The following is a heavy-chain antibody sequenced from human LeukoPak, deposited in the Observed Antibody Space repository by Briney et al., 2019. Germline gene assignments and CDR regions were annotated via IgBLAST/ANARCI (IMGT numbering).Heavy chain of an antibody. V-gene: IGHV4-59*08. D-gene: IGHD3-22*01. CDR3: ARSTSGGYYYALDY. CDR2: IHYSGST. CDR1: GGSIGSYY. J-gene: IGHJ4*02. Sequence: SDTLSLTCTVSGGSIGSYYWSWIRQPPGKGLEWIGYIHYSGSTNSKPSLKSRVTISLDTSKNQFSLKLSSVTAADTAVYYCARSTSGGYYYALDYWGEGTLVTVSS.